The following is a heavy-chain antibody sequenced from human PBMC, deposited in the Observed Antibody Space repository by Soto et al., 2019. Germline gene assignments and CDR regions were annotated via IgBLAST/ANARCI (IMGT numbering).Heavy chain of an antibody. CDR1: GLTFSSYA. CDR3: AKDSQSVSVSAARVYGMDV. J-gene: IGHJ6*02. Sequence: EVQLLESGGGLVQPGGSLRLSCAGSGLTFSSYAMTWVRQAPGKGLEWVSTLSDSGGHTYYADSVKGRFTISRDNPKNTLYLQMNSLRAEDTAVYYCAKDSQSVSVSAARVYGMDVWGQGTTVTVSS. V-gene: IGHV3-23*01. D-gene: IGHD2-2*01. CDR2: LSDSGGHT.